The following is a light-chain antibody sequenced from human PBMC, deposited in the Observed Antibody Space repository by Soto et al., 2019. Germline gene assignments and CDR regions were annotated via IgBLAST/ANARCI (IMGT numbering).Light chain of an antibody. CDR3: CSYAGSSTAVV. Sequence: QSVLTQPASVSGSPGQSITISCTGTSIDVGSYNLVSWYQQHPGKAPKLMIYEGSKRPSGVSNRFSGSKSGNTASLTISGLQAEDEADYYCCSYAGSSTAVVFGGGTKVTVL. CDR1: SIDVGSYNL. CDR2: EGS. V-gene: IGLV2-23*01. J-gene: IGLJ2*01.